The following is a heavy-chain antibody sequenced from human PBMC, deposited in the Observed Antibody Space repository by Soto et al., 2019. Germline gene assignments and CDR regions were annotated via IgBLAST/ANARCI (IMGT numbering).Heavy chain of an antibody. CDR2: FDPEDGET. V-gene: IGHV1-24*01. CDR3: ATGWSKTEYFQH. CDR1: GYTLTELS. J-gene: IGHJ1*01. D-gene: IGHD6-13*01. Sequence: GASVKVSCKVSGYTLTELSMHWGRHAPGKGLEWMGGFDPEDGETIYEQKFQGRVTMTEDTSTDTAYMELSSLRSEDTAVSYCATGWSKTEYFQHWGQGTLVTVSS.